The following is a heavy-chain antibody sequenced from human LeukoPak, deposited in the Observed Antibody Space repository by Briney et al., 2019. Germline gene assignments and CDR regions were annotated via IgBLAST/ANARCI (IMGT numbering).Heavy chain of an antibody. D-gene: IGHD2-21*02. Sequence: PGGSLRLSCAASGFTFSSYAMNWARQPPGKGLEWVSAVDNSGLATYYADSVRGRFTISRDNSKNTLYLQMNSLRAEDTAIYYCAKVSAVTANFDSWGQGTLVTVSS. CDR2: VDNSGLAT. V-gene: IGHV3-23*01. CDR1: GFTFSSYA. CDR3: AKVSAVTANFDS. J-gene: IGHJ4*02.